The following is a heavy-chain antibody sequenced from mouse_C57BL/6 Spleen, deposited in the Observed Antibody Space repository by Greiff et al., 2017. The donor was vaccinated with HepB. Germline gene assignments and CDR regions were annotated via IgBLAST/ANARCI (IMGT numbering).Heavy chain of an antibody. CDR3: AREGGFDY. D-gene: IGHD1-1*02. Sequence: EVQLQQSGAELVRPGASVKLSCTASGFNIKDYYMHWVKQRPEQGLEWIGRIDPEDGDTEYAPKFQGKATMTADTSSSTAYMQLSSLTSEDSAVYYCAREGGFDYWGQGTTLTVSS. CDR2: IDPEDGDT. CDR1: GFNIKDYY. V-gene: IGHV14-1*01. J-gene: IGHJ2*01.